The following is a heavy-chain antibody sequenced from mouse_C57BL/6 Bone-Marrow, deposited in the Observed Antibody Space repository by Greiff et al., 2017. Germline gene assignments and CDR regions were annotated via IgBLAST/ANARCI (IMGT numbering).Heavy chain of an antibody. CDR2: IYWDDDK. D-gene: IGHD2-4*01. J-gene: IGHJ3*01. Sequence: QVTLKESGPGILQSSQTLSLTCSFSGFSLSTSGMGVSWIRQPSGKGLEWLAHIYWDDDKRYNPSLKSRLTISKDTSRNQVFLKITSVDTADTATYYCAGLYYDYDEFAYWGQGTLVTVSA. CDR3: AGLYYDYDEFAY. CDR1: GFSLSTSGMG. V-gene: IGHV8-12*01.